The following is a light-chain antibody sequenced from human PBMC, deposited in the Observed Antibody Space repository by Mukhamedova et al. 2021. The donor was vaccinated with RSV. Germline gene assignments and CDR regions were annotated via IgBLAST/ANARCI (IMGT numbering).Light chain of an antibody. Sequence: WYQRRVHGKAPKLLIYKVSDLESGVPSRFSGRGSETEFTLTISSLQPDDSVNYYCQQYSVYPWAFGQGTKVEIK. J-gene: IGKJ1*01. CDR3: QQYSVYPWA. V-gene: IGKV1-5*03. CDR2: KVS.